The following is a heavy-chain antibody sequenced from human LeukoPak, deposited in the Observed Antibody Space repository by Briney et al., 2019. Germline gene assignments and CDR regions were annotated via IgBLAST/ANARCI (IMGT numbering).Heavy chain of an antibody. D-gene: IGHD5-12*01. CDR2: IYLGDSDT. CDR3: ARQGGYGDFDY. CDR1: GYNFASYW. Sequence: GEPLKISCQGSGYNFASYWIGWVRQMPGKGLEWMGIIYLGDSDTRYSPAFQGQVTMSADKSINTAYLQWNSLKASDTAMYYCARQGGYGDFDYWGQGTLVTVSS. J-gene: IGHJ4*02. V-gene: IGHV5-51*01.